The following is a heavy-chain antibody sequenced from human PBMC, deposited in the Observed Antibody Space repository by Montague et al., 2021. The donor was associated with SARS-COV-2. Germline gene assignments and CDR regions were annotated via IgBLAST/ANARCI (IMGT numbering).Heavy chain of an antibody. J-gene: IGHJ3*02. Sequence: SETLSLTCAVYGGSFNGYYWKWIRQPPGKGLEWIGEISDIGSTTYNPSLESRLTTSVDRAKNQFSLRLTSGTAADTAVYYCVRERECSGGSCYGPDDDAFDIWGQGTVVTVSS. V-gene: IGHV4-34*01. D-gene: IGHD2-15*01. CDR2: ISDIGST. CDR3: VRERECSGGSCYGPDDDAFDI. CDR1: GGSFNGYY.